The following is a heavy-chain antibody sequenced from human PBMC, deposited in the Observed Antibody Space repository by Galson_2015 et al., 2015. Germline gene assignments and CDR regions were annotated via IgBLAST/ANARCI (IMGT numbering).Heavy chain of an antibody. CDR3: AKGGYSYGLFDY. V-gene: IGHV3-23*01. CDR2: ISGSGGST. J-gene: IGHJ4*02. CDR1: GFTFSSYA. Sequence: SLRLSCAASGFTFSSYAMSWVRQAPGKGLEWVSAISGSGGSTYYADSVKGRFTISRDNSKNTLYLQMNSLRAEDTAVYYCAKGGYSYGLFDYWGQGTLVTVSS. D-gene: IGHD5-18*01.